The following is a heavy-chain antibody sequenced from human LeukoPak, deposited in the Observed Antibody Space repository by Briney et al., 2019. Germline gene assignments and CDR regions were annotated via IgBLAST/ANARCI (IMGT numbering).Heavy chain of an antibody. J-gene: IGHJ4*02. CDR2: ISSGGSTI. Sequence: PGGSLRLSCAASGFTFSNYYMSWIRQAPGKGLEWVSYISSGGSTIYYADSVKGRFTISRDNAKNSLYLQMNSLRAEDTAVYYCRRGCYPDPIDYWGQGTLVTVSS. CDR1: GFTFSNYY. D-gene: IGHD1-14*01. CDR3: RRGCYPDPIDY. V-gene: IGHV3-11*01.